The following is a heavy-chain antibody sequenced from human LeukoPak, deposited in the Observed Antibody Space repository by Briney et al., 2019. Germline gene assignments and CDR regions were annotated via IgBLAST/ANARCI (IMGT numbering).Heavy chain of an antibody. V-gene: IGHV1-2*02. Sequence: ASVKVSCKAPGYTFTVYYIHWVRQAPGQGLEYMGWINPNSGGTNYAQKFQGRVTMTRDTSISTAYMEVSRLRSDDTAVYYCALYSSGLFDPWGQGTLVTVSS. D-gene: IGHD6-19*01. J-gene: IGHJ5*02. CDR3: ALYSSGLFDP. CDR1: GYTFTVYY. CDR2: INPNSGGT.